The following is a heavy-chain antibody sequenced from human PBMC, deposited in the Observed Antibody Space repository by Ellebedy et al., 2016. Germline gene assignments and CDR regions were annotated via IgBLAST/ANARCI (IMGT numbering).Heavy chain of an antibody. D-gene: IGHD3-10*01. V-gene: IGHV1-24*01. CDR2: FDPEDGET. J-gene: IGHJ6*02. Sequence: ASVKVSCXVSGYTLTELSMHWVRQAPGKGLEWMGGFDPEDGETIYAQKFQGRVTMTEDTSTDTAYMELSSLRSEDTAVYYCATYYYGSGSYYKRGMDVWGQGTTVTVSS. CDR1: GYTLTELS. CDR3: ATYYYGSGSYYKRGMDV.